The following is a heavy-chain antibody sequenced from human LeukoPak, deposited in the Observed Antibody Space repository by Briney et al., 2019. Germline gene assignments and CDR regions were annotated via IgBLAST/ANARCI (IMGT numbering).Heavy chain of an antibody. D-gene: IGHD4-17*01. CDR2: VYYTGST. Sequence: PSETLSLTCTVSGGPISSYQWSWIRQPPGKGLEWIGYVYYTGSTNYNPSLKSRVTISLDTSKNQFSLKLSSVTAADTAVYCCARRTTVTPNWFDPWGQGTLVTVSS. CDR1: GGPISSYQ. V-gene: IGHV4-59*08. J-gene: IGHJ5*02. CDR3: ARRTTVTPNWFDP.